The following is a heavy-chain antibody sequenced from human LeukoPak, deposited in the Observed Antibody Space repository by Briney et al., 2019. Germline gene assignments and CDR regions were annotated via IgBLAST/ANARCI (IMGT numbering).Heavy chain of an antibody. CDR3: ARRPYCSSTSCQLTFDY. CDR2: IYPGDSDT. V-gene: IGHV5-51*01. CDR1: GYRLTNNW. J-gene: IGHJ4*02. D-gene: IGHD2-2*01. Sequence: GESLKISCNISGYRLTNNWLGWMRQVPGKGLEWMGIIYPGDSDTRYSPSFQGRVTISADKSISTAYLQWSSLKASDTAMYYCARRPYCSSTSCQLTFDYWGQGTLVTVSS.